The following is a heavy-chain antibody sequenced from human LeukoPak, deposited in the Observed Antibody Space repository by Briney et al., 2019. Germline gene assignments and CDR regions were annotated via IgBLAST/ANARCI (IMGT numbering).Heavy chain of an antibody. V-gene: IGHV1-69*05. CDR1: GGTFSSYA. CDR2: IIPIFGTA. CDR3: ARGKITIFGVVIDYYYYYMDV. J-gene: IGHJ6*03. Sequence: SVKVSCKASGGTFSSYAISWVRQAPGQGLERMGGIIPIFGTANYAQKFQGRVTITTDESTSTAYMELSSLRSEDTAVYYCARGKITIFGVVIDYYYYYMDVWGKGTTVTVSS. D-gene: IGHD3-3*01.